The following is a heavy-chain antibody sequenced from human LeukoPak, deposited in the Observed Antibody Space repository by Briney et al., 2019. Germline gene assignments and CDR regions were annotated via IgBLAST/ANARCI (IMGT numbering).Heavy chain of an antibody. V-gene: IGHV3-74*01. CDR2: INSDGSST. Sequence: GGSLRLSCAASGFTFSSYWMHWVRQAPGKGLVWVSRINSDGSSTSYADSVKGRFTISRDNAKNTLYLQMNSLRAEDTAIYFCVSETSTSNFNGLDFWGQGTMVTVSP. CDR1: GFTFSSYW. CDR3: VSETSTSNFNGLDF. J-gene: IGHJ3*01. D-gene: IGHD4-11*01.